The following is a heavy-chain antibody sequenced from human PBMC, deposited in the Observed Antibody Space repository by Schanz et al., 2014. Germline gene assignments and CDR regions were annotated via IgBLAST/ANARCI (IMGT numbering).Heavy chain of an antibody. J-gene: IGHJ4*02. CDR2: INGDGSNT. D-gene: IGHD3-16*01. Sequence: SCGSSGFTFTPYWMHWVRQAPGKGLVWVSRINGDGSNTNYEDAVKGRFTISRDNSMNTLYLQRNSMSDEDTAVYHCAREQGDTTRWQISDGRGQGSMGNVFS. V-gene: IGHV3-74*01. CDR1: GFTFTPYW. CDR3: AREQGDTTRWQISDG.